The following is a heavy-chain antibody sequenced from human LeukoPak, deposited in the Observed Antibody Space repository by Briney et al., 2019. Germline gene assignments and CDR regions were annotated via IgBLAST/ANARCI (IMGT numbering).Heavy chain of an antibody. D-gene: IGHD3-10*01. J-gene: IGHJ6*03. V-gene: IGHV1-18*01. Sequence: ASVKVSCKASGYTFTTYGISWVRQAPGQGLEWMGWISAYGGNTDYAQKFQGRVTMTTDTSTSTACMELRSLRLDDTAVYYCARGEITMVRGVIIWDYMDVWGKGTTVTVSS. CDR2: ISAYGGNT. CDR1: GYTFTTYG. CDR3: ARGEITMVRGVIIWDYMDV.